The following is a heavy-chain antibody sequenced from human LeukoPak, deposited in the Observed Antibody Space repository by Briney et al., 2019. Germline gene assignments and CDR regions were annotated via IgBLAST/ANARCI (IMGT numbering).Heavy chain of an antibody. CDR1: GYTFTIYD. CDR2: MNPNSGGT. V-gene: IGHV1-2*02. CDR3: ARKSKDDLGYYYYYMDV. D-gene: IGHD3-3*01. J-gene: IGHJ6*03. Sequence: ASVKVSCKASGYTFTIYDINWVRQATGQGLEWMGWMNPNSGGTNYAQKFQGRVTMTRDTSISTAYMELSSLRSEDTAVYYCARKSKDDLGYYYYYMDVWGKGTTVTVSS.